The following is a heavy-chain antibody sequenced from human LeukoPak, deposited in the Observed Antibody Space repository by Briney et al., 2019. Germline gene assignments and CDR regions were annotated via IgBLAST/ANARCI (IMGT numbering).Heavy chain of an antibody. CDR2: INPNSGGT. J-gene: IGHJ3*02. V-gene: IGHV1-2*02. CDR1: RYTFTGYY. D-gene: IGHD5-24*01. Sequence: ASLKVSCKASRYTFTGYYMHWVRQAPGQGLEWMGWINPNSGGTHSAQKFQGRVTITRDTSISTAYMELSRLRADDTAVYYCARQMATIDAFDIWGQGTMVTVSS. CDR3: ARQMATIDAFDI.